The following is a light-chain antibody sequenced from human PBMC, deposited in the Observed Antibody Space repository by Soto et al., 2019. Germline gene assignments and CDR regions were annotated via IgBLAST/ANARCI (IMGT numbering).Light chain of an antibody. CDR2: GAS. CDR3: QQDGSSPPVT. CDR1: QSVSSSY. V-gene: IGKV3-20*01. J-gene: IGKJ5*01. Sequence: EIVLTQSPGTLSLSPGERATLSCGASQSVSSSYLAWYQQKPGQTPRLLIYGASGRATGIPDRFSGSGSGTDFTLTISRLEPEDFAVYYCQQDGSSPPVTFGQGTRLEIK.